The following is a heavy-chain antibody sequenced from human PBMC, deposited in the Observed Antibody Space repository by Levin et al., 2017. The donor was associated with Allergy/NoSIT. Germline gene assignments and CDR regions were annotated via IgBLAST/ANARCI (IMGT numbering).Heavy chain of an antibody. D-gene: IGHD6-19*01. CDR2: ISGSGGST. CDR1: GFTFSSYA. J-gene: IGHJ4*02. Sequence: LSLTCAASGFTFSSYAMSWVRQAPGKGLEWVSAISGSGGSTYYADSVKGRFTISRDNSKNTLYLQMNSLRAEDTAVYYCAKDPQKYSSGWWDYWGQGTLVTVSS. V-gene: IGHV3-23*01. CDR3: AKDPQKYSSGWWDY.